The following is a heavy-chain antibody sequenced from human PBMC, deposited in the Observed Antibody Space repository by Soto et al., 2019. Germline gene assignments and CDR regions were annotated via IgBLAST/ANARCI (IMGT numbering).Heavy chain of an antibody. CDR1: GFTFSSYA. Sequence: QVQLVESGGGVVQPGRSLRLSCAASGFTFSSYAMHWVRQAPGKGLEWVAVISYDGSNKYYADSVKGRFTISRDNSKNTLYLQMNSLRAEDTAVYYCARDQRYCSGGSCYSIDYWGQGTLVTVSS. CDR3: ARDQRYCSGGSCYSIDY. J-gene: IGHJ4*02. V-gene: IGHV3-30-3*01. CDR2: ISYDGSNK. D-gene: IGHD2-15*01.